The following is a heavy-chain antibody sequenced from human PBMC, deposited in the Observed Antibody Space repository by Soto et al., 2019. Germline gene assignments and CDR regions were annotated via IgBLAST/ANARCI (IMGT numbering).Heavy chain of an antibody. Sequence: ASVKVSCKASGYTFTSYGISWVRQAPGQGLEWMGWISAYNGNTNYAQKLQGRVTMTTDTSTSTAYMELRSLRSDDTAVYYCARESNYYGSGSYYLAYYYYMDVWGKGTTVTVSS. D-gene: IGHD3-10*01. CDR3: ARESNYYGSGSYYLAYYYYMDV. V-gene: IGHV1-18*01. CDR1: GYTFTSYG. CDR2: ISAYNGNT. J-gene: IGHJ6*03.